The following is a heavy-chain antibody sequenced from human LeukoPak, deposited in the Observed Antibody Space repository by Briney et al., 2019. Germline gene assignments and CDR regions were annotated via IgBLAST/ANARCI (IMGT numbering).Heavy chain of an antibody. Sequence: SVKVSCKASGGTFSSYAISWVRQAPGQGLEWMGGIIPIFGTANYAQKFQGRVTITTDESTSTAYMELGSLRSEDTAVYYCARAHRQYYYDSSGYYSLYYFDYWGQGTLVTVSS. V-gene: IGHV1-69*05. CDR1: GGTFSSYA. CDR2: IIPIFGTA. D-gene: IGHD3-22*01. CDR3: ARAHRQYYYDSSGYYSLYYFDY. J-gene: IGHJ4*02.